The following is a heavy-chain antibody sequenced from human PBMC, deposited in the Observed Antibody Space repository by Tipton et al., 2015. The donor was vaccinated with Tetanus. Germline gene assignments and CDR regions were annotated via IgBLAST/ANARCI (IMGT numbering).Heavy chain of an antibody. Sequence: SLRLSCATSGFPFHSYHMAWVRQAPGKGLEWIAYIGDPTKVVHYAEFVKGRFTVSRDNDNNSLFLQMTSLRDGDTAVYFCARVIRRSMIGYGVFDSWGQGTLVAVSS. D-gene: IGHD4-17*01. V-gene: IGHV3-48*02. CDR2: IGDPTKVV. CDR1: GFPFHSYH. J-gene: IGHJ4*02. CDR3: ARVIRRSMIGYGVFDS.